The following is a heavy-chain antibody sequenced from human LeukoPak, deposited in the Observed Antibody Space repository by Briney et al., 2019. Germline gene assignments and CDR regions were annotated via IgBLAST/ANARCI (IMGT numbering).Heavy chain of an antibody. V-gene: IGHV3-7*01. D-gene: IGHD4-17*01. Sequence: GGSLRLSCAASGFTFFNSWMSWVRQTPGKGLECVANIKQDGSEKHYVDSVKGRFSISRDNAENSVYLQMHSLRVEDTAVYYCARAIYGGPFDYWGQGTLVTVSS. CDR1: GFTFFNSW. J-gene: IGHJ4*02. CDR3: ARAIYGGPFDY. CDR2: IKQDGSEK.